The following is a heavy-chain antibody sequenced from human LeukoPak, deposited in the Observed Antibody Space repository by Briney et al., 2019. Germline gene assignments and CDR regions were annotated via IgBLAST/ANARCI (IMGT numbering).Heavy chain of an antibody. J-gene: IGHJ5*02. Sequence: GGSLRLSCAASGFTFSSYSMNWVRQAPGKGLEWVSYISSSSSTIYYADSVKGRFTISRDNAKNSLYLQMNSLRAEDTAVYYCANEGLPAAISSWFDPWGQGTLVTVSS. CDR1: GFTFSSYS. CDR3: ANEGLPAAISSWFDP. V-gene: IGHV3-48*01. CDR2: ISSSSSTI. D-gene: IGHD2-2*01.